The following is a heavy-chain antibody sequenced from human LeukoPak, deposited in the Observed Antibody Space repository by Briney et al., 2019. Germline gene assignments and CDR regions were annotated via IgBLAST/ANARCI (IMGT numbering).Heavy chain of an antibody. D-gene: IGHD5/OR15-5a*01. CDR1: GFTVSSNY. V-gene: IGHV3-53*01. CDR2: IYSVGGT. Sequence: GGSLRLSCAASGFTVSSNYMSWVRQAPAQGLEWVSIIYSVGGTYYADSVKGRFTISRDNSKNTLYLQMNTLRAEDTAIYYCARGGSGLYSVSSAFDIWGQGTMVTVPS. J-gene: IGHJ3*02. CDR3: ARGGSGLYSVSSAFDI.